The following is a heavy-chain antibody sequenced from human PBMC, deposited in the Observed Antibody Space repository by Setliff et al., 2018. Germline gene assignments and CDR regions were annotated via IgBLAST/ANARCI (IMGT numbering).Heavy chain of an antibody. CDR1: GGSISGTYYY. V-gene: IGHV4-61*09. CDR3: ARLSGFQYIDV. CDR2: IYTSWST. Sequence: PSETLSLTCTVSGGSISGTYYYWSWIRQPAGKAQEWIGQIYTSWSTNYNPSLKSRVTISVDTSKNQFTLKLSSVTAADTAVYYCARLSGFQYIDVWGKGTTVTVSS. D-gene: IGHD3-3*01. J-gene: IGHJ6*03.